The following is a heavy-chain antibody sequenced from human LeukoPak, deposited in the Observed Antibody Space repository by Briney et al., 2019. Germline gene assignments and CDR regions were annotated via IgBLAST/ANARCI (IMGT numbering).Heavy chain of an antibody. V-gene: IGHV4-59*08. D-gene: IGHD4-17*01. Sequence: SETLSLTCTVSDDSITMYYWTWIRQPPGKGLEWIGYVDHTGSTNYNPSLKSRVTISVDTSKNQFSLKLSSVTAADTAVYYCARQNYGDYVYYWGQGTLVTVSS. CDR1: DDSITMYY. J-gene: IGHJ4*02. CDR2: VDHTGST. CDR3: ARQNYGDYVYY.